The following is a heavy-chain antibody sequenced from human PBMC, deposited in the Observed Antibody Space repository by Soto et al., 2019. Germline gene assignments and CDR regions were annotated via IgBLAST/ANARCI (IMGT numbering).Heavy chain of an antibody. CDR1: GGSITSDNYY. CDR2: IYYSGST. Sequence: PSETLSLTCTVSGGSITSDNYYWSWIRQHPGKGLEWIGYIYYSGSTYYNPSLKSRLTISVDTSKNQFSLKLSSVTAADTAVYYCARGGSGYYDFWSGFDYWGQGTLVTVSS. D-gene: IGHD3-3*01. CDR3: ARGGSGYYDFWSGFDY. J-gene: IGHJ4*02. V-gene: IGHV4-31*03.